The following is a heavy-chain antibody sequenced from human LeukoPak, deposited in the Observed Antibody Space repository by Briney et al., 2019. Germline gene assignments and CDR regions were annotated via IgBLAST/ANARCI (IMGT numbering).Heavy chain of an antibody. J-gene: IGHJ4*02. CDR1: GGTFSSYA. V-gene: IGHV1-69*04. D-gene: IGHD6-19*01. CDR2: IIPILGIA. Sequence: ASVKVSCKASGGTFSSYAISWVRQAPGQGLEWMGRIIPILGIANYAQRFQGRVTITADKSTSTAYMELSSLRSEDTAVYYCARDRIAVAGSFDYWGQGTLVTVSS. CDR3: ARDRIAVAGSFDY.